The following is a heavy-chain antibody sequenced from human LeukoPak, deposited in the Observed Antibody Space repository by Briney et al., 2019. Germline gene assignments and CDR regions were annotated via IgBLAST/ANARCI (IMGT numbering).Heavy chain of an antibody. CDR2: IYYGGST. CDR1: GGSTSSSSYY. V-gene: IGHV4-39*01. D-gene: IGHD2-2*01. J-gene: IGHJ4*02. CDR3: ARLGYCSSTNCYNFDY. Sequence: SETLSLTCTVSGGSTSSSSYYWGWIRQPPGKGLEWIGSIYYGGSTYYNPSLKSRVTISVDTSKNPFSLKLSSVTAADTALYYCARLGYCSSTNCYNFDYWGQGTLVTVSS.